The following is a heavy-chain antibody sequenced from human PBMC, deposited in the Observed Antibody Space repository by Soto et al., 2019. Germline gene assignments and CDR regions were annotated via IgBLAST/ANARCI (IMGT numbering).Heavy chain of an antibody. Sequence: GGSLRLSCAASGFTFSSYGIHWVRQAPGKGLEWVAVISYDGSNKYYADSVKGRFTISRDNSKNTLYLQMNSLRTEDTAMYYCAKDRYCRGGTCLKFYRMDVWGQGTTVTVSS. J-gene: IGHJ6*02. CDR2: ISYDGSNK. V-gene: IGHV3-30*18. CDR3: AKDRYCRGGTCLKFYRMDV. D-gene: IGHD2-15*01. CDR1: GFTFSSYG.